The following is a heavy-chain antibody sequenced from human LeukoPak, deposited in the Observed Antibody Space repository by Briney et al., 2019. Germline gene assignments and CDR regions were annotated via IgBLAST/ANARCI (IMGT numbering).Heavy chain of an antibody. CDR3: ARVRIPYNDYYGMDV. D-gene: IGHD1-14*01. CDR2: ISYDGSKK. Sequence: GGSLRLSCAASGFTFSSYAMHWVRQAPGQGLEWVAVISYDGSKKYYADSVKGRFTISRDNSKITLYLHLNSLRAEDTAVFYCARVRIPYNDYYGMDVWGQGTTVTVSS. J-gene: IGHJ6*02. CDR1: GFTFSSYA. V-gene: IGHV3-30-3*01.